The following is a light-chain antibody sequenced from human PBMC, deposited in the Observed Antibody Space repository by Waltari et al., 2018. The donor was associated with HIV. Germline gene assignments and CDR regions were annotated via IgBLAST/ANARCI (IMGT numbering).Light chain of an antibody. CDR3: HSYDSDNQI. CDR2: DHS. CDR1: SGSIASNS. V-gene: IGLV6-57*01. Sequence: NFMLTQPHSVSDSPGKTVTISCTRNSGSIASNSVQWYQRRPGSSPTTVIFDHSQRPSGVSDRFSASIDTSSNSASLTIVGLKTEDEGDFFCHSYDSDNQIFGGGTKLTVL. J-gene: IGLJ2*01.